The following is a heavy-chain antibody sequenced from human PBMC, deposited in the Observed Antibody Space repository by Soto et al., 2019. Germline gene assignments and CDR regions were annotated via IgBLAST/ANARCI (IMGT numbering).Heavy chain of an antibody. J-gene: IGHJ5*01. Sequence: PSVKVSCKASGVIFSSYAVSWARQVPGQGLEWMGGIIPIFATPKYGQKFQDRVTISADESTSTAYMELISLTSDDTAAYYCARARYGDFVTWFDSWGQGTQVTVSS. CDR2: IIPIFATP. V-gene: IGHV1-69*13. CDR3: ARARYGDFVTWFDS. CDR1: GVIFSSYA. D-gene: IGHD4-17*01.